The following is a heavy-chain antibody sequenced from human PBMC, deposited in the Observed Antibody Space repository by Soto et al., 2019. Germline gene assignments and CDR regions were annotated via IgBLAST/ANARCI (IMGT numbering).Heavy chain of an antibody. CDR2: IYYSGST. D-gene: IGHD1-1*01. V-gene: IGHV4-61*01. CDR1: GGSVSSGSYY. J-gene: IGHJ4*02. Sequence: QVQLQESGPGLVKPSETLSLTCTVSGGSVSSGSYYWSWIRQPPGKGLEWIGYIYYSGSTNYNPYLKSRVTISVDTSKNEFSLELSSVTAADTAVYYCARELSLDFYYFDFWGQGTLVTVSS. CDR3: ARELSLDFYYFDF.